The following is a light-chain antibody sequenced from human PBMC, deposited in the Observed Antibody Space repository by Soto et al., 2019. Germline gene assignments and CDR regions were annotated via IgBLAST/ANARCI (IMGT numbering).Light chain of an antibody. V-gene: IGKV1-16*02. CDR3: QQYDSYPRT. J-gene: IGKJ1*01. CDR2: DAS. CDR1: QDISNY. Sequence: DIQMTQSPSSLSASVGDRVTITCRASQDISNYLAWFQQKPGQAPKSLIYDASSLQSGVPSKFSGSGSGTDFTLTISSLQPEDFANYYCQQYDSYPRTFGQGTKVEIK.